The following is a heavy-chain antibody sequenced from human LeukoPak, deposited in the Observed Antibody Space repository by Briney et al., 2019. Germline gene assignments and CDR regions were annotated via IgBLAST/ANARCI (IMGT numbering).Heavy chain of an antibody. J-gene: IGHJ4*02. CDR1: GFTFSSYA. CDR2: VSGSGGST. CDR3: AKDLVLYYDILTGLDY. V-gene: IGHV3-23*01. Sequence: GGSLRLSCAASGFTFSSYAMSWVRQAPGKGLEWVSAVSGSGGSTYYADSVKGRFTISRDNSKNTLYLQMNSLRAEDTAVYYCAKDLVLYYDILTGLDYWGQGTLVTVSS. D-gene: IGHD3-9*01.